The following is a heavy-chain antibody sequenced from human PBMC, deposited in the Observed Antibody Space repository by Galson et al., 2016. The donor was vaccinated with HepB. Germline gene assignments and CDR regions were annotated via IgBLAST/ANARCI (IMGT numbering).Heavy chain of an antibody. D-gene: IGHD2-15*01. Sequence: SLRLSCAASGFTFSYYAMHWVRQAPGKGLEYISGITSNGRNTYYADFVKGRFTISRDDSKNTLYLQMSSLTAEDTAVYYCVNLGFFFGGNCYPCYNWGQGTLVTVSS. CDR3: VNLGFFFGGNCYPCYN. V-gene: IGHV3-64D*06. J-gene: IGHJ4*02. CDR2: ITSNGRNT. CDR1: GFTFSYYA.